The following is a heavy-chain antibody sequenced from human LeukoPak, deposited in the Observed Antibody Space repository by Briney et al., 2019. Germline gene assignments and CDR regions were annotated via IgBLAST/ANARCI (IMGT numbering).Heavy chain of an antibody. CDR1: GFTFSSYG. CDR3: ARGGYCGSTSCPHYYYGMDV. J-gene: IGHJ6*02. V-gene: IGHV3-33*01. D-gene: IGHD2-2*01. CDR2: IWYDGSNK. Sequence: PGRSLRLSSAASGFTFSSYGMHWVRQAPGKGLEWVAVIWYDGSNKYYADSVKGRFTISRDNSKNTLYLQMNSLRAEDTAVYYCARGGYCGSTSCPHYYYGMDVWGQGTTVTVSS.